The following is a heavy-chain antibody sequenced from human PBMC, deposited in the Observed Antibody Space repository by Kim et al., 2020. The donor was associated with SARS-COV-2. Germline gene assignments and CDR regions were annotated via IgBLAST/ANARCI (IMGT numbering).Heavy chain of an antibody. D-gene: IGHD3-10*01. V-gene: IGHV3-48*02. CDR2: ISSSSSTI. CDR3: ATSAPLITMVRGADDY. Sequence: GGSLRLSCAASGFTFSSYSMNWVRQAPGKGLEWVSYISSSSSTIYYADSVKGRFTISRDNAKNSLYLQMNSLRDEDTAVYYCATSAPLITMVRGADDYWGQGTLVTVSS. CDR1: GFTFSSYS. J-gene: IGHJ4*02.